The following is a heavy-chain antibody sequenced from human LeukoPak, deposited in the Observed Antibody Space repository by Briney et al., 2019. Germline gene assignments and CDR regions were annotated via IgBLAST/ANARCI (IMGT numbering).Heavy chain of an antibody. D-gene: IGHD3-3*01. Sequence: GGSLRLSCAASGFTFSSYGMSWVRQAPGKGLEWVSSISSSSSYIYYADSVKGRFTISRDNAKNSLYLQMNSLRAEDTAVYYCARDDGRRWGYYDFWSGYYTPVYWGQGTLVTVSS. CDR1: GFTFSSYG. CDR3: ARDDGRRWGYYDFWSGYYTPVY. V-gene: IGHV3-21*01. CDR2: ISSSSSYI. J-gene: IGHJ4*02.